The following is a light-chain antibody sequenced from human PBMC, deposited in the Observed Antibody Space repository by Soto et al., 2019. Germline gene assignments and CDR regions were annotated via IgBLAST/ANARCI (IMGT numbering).Light chain of an antibody. CDR3: SSYTSTRGV. Sequence: QSVLTQPASVSGSPGQSITISCTGISSDVGGYNSVSWYRQHPDKAPKLMIYDVSNRPSGVSNRFSGSKSGNTASLTISGLQAEDEADYYCSSYTSTRGVFGTGTKLTVL. CDR2: DVS. V-gene: IGLV2-14*01. CDR1: SSDVGGYNS. J-gene: IGLJ1*01.